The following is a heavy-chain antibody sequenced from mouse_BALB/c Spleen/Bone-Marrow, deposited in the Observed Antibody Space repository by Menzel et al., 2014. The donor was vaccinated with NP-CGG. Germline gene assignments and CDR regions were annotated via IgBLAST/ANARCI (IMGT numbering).Heavy chain of an antibody. Sequence: KDSGPGILQPSQTLSLTCSFSGFSLSTYGIGVGWIRQPSGKGLEWLAHIWWSDNKYYNTALKSRLTISKDTSNNQAFLKIASVDTSDTATYYCVRGEYALAMDYWGQGTSVTVSS. CDR2: IWWSDNK. CDR3: VRGEYALAMDY. J-gene: IGHJ4*01. D-gene: IGHD5-1*01. V-gene: IGHV8-11*01. CDR1: GFSLSTYGIG.